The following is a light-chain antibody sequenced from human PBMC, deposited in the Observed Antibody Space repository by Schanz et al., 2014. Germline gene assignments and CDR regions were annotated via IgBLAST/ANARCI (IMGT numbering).Light chain of an antibody. CDR1: SSDVGGNNH. V-gene: IGLV2-8*01. CDR2: EVS. Sequence: QSALTQPPSASGSPGQSVAISCTGTSSDVGGNNHVSWYQQHPGKAPKLLIYEVSKRPSGVPDRFSGSKSGNTASLTVSGLQAEDEADYYCSSYAGSDNLIFGGGTKLTV. CDR3: SSYAGSDNLI. J-gene: IGLJ2*01.